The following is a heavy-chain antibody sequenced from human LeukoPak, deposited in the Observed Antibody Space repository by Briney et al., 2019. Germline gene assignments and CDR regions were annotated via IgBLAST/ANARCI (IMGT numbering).Heavy chain of an antibody. CDR2: IYSGGRA. CDR1: GFSVSDNY. CDR3: ARAPFRGYSTGWYRYFDC. J-gene: IGHJ4*02. D-gene: IGHD6-19*01. V-gene: IGHV3-66*01. Sequence: GGSLRLSCAASGFSVSDNYMSWVRQAPGKGLERVSVIYSGGRAYYADSVKGRFTISRDRSKNTLFLQMDSLRAEDTAVYYCARAPFRGYSTGWYRYFDCWGQGTLVTVSS.